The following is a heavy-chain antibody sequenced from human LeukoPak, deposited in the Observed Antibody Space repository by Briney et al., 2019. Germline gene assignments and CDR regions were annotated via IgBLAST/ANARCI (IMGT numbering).Heavy chain of an antibody. Sequence: GSLRLSCAASGCTFSDYYMSWIRQAPGKGLEWVSYISSSGSTIYYADSVKGRFTISRDNAKNSLYLQMNSPRAEDTAVYYCARDQAGIDGYGMDVWGQGTTVTVSS. CDR1: GCTFSDYY. J-gene: IGHJ6*02. D-gene: IGHD6-19*01. CDR3: ARDQAGIDGYGMDV. V-gene: IGHV3-11*01. CDR2: ISSSGSTI.